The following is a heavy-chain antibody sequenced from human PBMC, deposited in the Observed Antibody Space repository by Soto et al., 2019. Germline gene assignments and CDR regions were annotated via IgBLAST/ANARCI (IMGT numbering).Heavy chain of an antibody. Sequence: ASVKVSCKASGYTFTGYYMHWVRQAPGQGLEGMGWINPDSGGTNYAQKFQGWVTMTRDTSIRTAYMELSRLRSDDTAMYYCARDRGKNDFWSGDQRGRDVWGKGTRGTASP. J-gene: IGHJ6*04. CDR2: INPDSGGT. CDR1: GYTFTGYY. CDR3: ARDRGKNDFWSGDQRGRDV. V-gene: IGHV1-2*04. D-gene: IGHD3-3*01.